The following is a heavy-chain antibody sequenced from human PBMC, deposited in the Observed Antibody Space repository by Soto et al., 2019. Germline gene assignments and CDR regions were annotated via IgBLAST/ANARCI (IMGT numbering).Heavy chain of an antibody. CDR2: INPGRNT. J-gene: IGHJ5*02. CDR3: ARSHYGGWAAWFDT. Sequence: QVQLQQWGAGLLKPSETLSLTCGVHGESLSGYYWTWIRQPPGRGLEWIGEINPGRNTNYNPSLKSRVTISTDTSENHFSLNLTSVTAADTAIYYCARSHYGGWAAWFDTWGQGTLVTISS. V-gene: IGHV4-34*01. CDR1: GESLSGYY. D-gene: IGHD3-10*01.